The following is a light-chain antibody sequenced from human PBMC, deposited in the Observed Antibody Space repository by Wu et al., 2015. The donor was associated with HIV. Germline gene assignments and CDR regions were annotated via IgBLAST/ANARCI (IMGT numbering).Light chain of an antibody. CDR3: QQYNKRPPWT. CDR1: QSVRRD. CDR2: GAS. J-gene: IGKJ1*01. Sequence: EIVMTQSPATLSVSPGESTTLSCRASQSVRRDLAWYQQKPGQAPRLLIYGASTRATGIPARFSGSGSGTEFTLTISSMQSEDSAVYYCQQYNKRPPWTFGQGTKVGIK. V-gene: IGKV3-15*01.